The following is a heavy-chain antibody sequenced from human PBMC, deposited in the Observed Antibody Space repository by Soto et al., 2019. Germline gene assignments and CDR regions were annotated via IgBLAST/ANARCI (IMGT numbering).Heavy chain of an antibody. CDR1: GGSFSGYN. Sequence: PSETLSLTCAVYGGSFSGYNWSWILQPPGKGLEWIGEINHSGSANHNPSLKSRVTISVDTSKNQFSLKLSSVTAADTAVYYCARKVLRYFDWLLYLDYYYGMDVWGQGTTVTVSS. V-gene: IGHV4-34*01. J-gene: IGHJ6*02. CDR2: INHSGSA. CDR3: ARKVLRYFDWLLYLDYYYGMDV. D-gene: IGHD3-9*01.